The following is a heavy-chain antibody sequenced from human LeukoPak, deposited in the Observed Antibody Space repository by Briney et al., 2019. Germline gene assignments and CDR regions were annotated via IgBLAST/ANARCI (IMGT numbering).Heavy chain of an antibody. CDR2: INSNSGRT. J-gene: IGHJ4*02. Sequence: ASVKVSCKASGYNFLNYGITWVRQAPGQGLEWMGWINSNSGRTEYAQKFQGRVTITADKSTSTAYMELSSLRSEDTAVYYCASYYDILTGYSPADYWGQGTLVTVSS. V-gene: IGHV1-18*01. CDR1: GYNFLNYG. CDR3: ASYYDILTGYSPADY. D-gene: IGHD3-9*01.